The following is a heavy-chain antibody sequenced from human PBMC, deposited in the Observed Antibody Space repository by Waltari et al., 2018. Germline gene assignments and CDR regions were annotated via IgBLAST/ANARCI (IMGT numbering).Heavy chain of an antibody. CDR2: IYPCDSCT. CDR3: ARHAGYYYDSSEGGSWFDP. V-gene: IGHV5-51*01. D-gene: IGHD3-22*01. J-gene: IGHJ5*02. Sequence: EVQLVQSGAEVKKPGESLKISCKGSGYSFTSYWIGWVRQMPGKGLEWMGIIYPCDSCTSYSPSVQGQVTISADKYISTAYLQWSSLMASDTAMYYCARHAGYYYDSSEGGSWFDPWGQGTLVTVSS. CDR1: GYSFTSYW.